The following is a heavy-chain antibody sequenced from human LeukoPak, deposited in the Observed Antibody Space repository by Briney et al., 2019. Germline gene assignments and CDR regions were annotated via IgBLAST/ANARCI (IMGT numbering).Heavy chain of an antibody. CDR1: GFTFSSYG. Sequence: PGGSLRLSCAASGFTFSSYGMHWVRQAPGKGLEWVAVISYDGSNKYYADSVKGRFTISRDNSKNTLYLQMNSLRAEDTAVYYCAKDLFSTYYYDSSGSSFDYWGQGTLVTVSS. D-gene: IGHD3-22*01. CDR2: ISYDGSNK. J-gene: IGHJ4*02. CDR3: AKDLFSTYYYDSSGSSFDY. V-gene: IGHV3-30*18.